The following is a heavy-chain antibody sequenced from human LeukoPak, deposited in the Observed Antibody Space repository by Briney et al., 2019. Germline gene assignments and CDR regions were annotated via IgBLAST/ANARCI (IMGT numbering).Heavy chain of an antibody. CDR3: ARDSDYYYGMDV. J-gene: IGHJ6*02. CDR1: GGSISSYY. CDR2: IYTSGST. Sequence: SETLSLTCIVSGGSISSYYWSWIRQPAGKGLEWIGRIYTSGSTNYYPSLKSRVNMSVDTSKNQFSLKLSSVTAADTAVYYCARDSDYYYGMDVWGQGTTVTVSS. V-gene: IGHV4-4*07.